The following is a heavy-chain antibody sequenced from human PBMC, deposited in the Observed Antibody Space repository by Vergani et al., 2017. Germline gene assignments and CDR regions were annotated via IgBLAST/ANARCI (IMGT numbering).Heavy chain of an antibody. J-gene: IGHJ5*02. Sequence: EVQLVQSGAEVKKPGESLKIPCQGSGYSITNYWIAWVRQRPGKGLEWRGISYAGDSDVRSSPSFQGQVTMSVDKSLSTAYMQWSSLKASDTATYYCAKTHDFSSLYSSYNWCDPWGQGTQVTVSS. CDR2: SYAGDSDV. CDR1: GYSITNYW. V-gene: IGHV5-51*03. D-gene: IGHD3-3*01. CDR3: AKTHDFSSLYSSYNWCDP.